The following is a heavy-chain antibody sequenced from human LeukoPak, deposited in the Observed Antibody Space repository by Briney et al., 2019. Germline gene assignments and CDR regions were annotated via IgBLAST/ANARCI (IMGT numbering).Heavy chain of an antibody. J-gene: IGHJ4*02. D-gene: IGHD5-12*01. CDR1: GDSISTYY. Sequence: PSGTLSLTCTISGDSISTYYWSWIRQPPGKGLEWIGYIYYSGTTNYNPSLKSRVSISVDTSKNQFSLKLRAVTAADTAVYYCARPSIVATTSPFDCWGQGTLVTVSS. CDR2: IYYSGTT. CDR3: ARPSIVATTSPFDC. V-gene: IGHV4-59*08.